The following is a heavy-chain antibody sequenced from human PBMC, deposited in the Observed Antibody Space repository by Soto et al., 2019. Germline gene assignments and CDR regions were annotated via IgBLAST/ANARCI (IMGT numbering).Heavy chain of an antibody. J-gene: IGHJ4*02. Sequence: EVQLVESGGGLVQPGGSLRLSCRASGFTFSGSAMHWVRQASGKGLEWIGRIRTKSNSYATRYAASVKGRFIISRDDSENTAYLQMNSLKTEDTAVYYCTRLGLCSGSSRYSGDYWGQGTLVTVSS. CDR2: IRTKSNSYAT. CDR1: GFTFSGSA. CDR3: TRLGLCSGSSRYSGDY. D-gene: IGHD2-15*01. V-gene: IGHV3-73*01.